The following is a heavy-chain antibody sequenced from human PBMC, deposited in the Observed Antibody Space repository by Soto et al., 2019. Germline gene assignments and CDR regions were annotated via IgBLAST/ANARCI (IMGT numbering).Heavy chain of an antibody. Sequence: SVPLSVTCTVAGGSIGNLYLSWISQPPGKGLEWIGYIYNSGARNYHPSLKSRVIMSVDTSRTRFTLEVTSVTAADSAVYYCATHSLDSGYGSSWGPGTLVTVSS. CDR1: GGSIGNLY. CDR2: IYNSGAR. D-gene: IGHD5-12*01. CDR3: ATHSLDSGYGSS. J-gene: IGHJ5*02. V-gene: IGHV4-59*08.